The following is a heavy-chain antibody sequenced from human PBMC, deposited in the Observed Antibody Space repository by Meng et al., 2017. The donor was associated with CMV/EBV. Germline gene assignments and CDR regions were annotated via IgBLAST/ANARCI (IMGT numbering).Heavy chain of an antibody. V-gene: IGHV4-38-2*02. CDR3: ARLALLSETYYYGSGSYDPPGMDV. Sequence: SETLSLTCTVSGYSISSGYYWGWIRQPPGKGLEWIGSIHHSGSTYYNPSLKSRVTISVDTSKNQFSLKLSSVTAADTAVYYCARLALLSETYYYGSGSYDPPGMDVWGQGTTVTVSS. CDR2: IHHSGST. D-gene: IGHD3-10*01. CDR1: GYSISSGYY. J-gene: IGHJ6*02.